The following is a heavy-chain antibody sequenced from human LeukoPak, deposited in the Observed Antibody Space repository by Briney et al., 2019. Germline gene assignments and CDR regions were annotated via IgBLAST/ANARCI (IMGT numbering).Heavy chain of an antibody. CDR1: GGSISSSNW. Sequence: SGTLSLTCAVSGGSISSSNWWSWVRQPPGKGLEWIGEIYHSGSTNYNPSLKGRVTISVDKSKNQFSLKLSSVTAADTAVYYCARARRIAVAGSRPADYYYGMDVWGQGTTVTVSS. J-gene: IGHJ6*02. CDR3: ARARRIAVAGSRPADYYYGMDV. V-gene: IGHV4-4*02. CDR2: IYHSGST. D-gene: IGHD6-19*01.